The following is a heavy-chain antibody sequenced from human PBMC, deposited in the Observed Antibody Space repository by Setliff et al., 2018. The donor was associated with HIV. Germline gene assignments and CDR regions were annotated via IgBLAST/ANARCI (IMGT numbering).Heavy chain of an antibody. J-gene: IGHJ3*02. CDR3: AKDDVPRDFDI. CDR1: GFYFSIYN. CDR2: ISGSGIST. Sequence: PGGSLRLSCAASGFYFSIYNMSWVRQAPGKGLEWVPGISGSGISTYYADSVKGRFTISRDNSKNTLYLQMNSLRVEDTAVYYCAKDDVPRDFDIWGQGTMVTVSS. V-gene: IGHV3-23*01.